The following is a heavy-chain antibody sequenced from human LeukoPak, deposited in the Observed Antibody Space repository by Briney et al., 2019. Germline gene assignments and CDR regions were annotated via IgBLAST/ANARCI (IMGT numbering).Heavy chain of an antibody. J-gene: IGHJ6*02. V-gene: IGHV1-46*01. D-gene: IGHD6-25*01. CDR2: ISPGDGST. CDR3: ARAAVHYYSVMDV. CDR1: GYTFTTYH. Sequence: ASVKVSCKASGYTFTTYHIHWVRQAPGQGLEWMGIISPGDGSTSYAQKFQDRVTVTRDTSTSTVYMDLSSLRSEDTAVYYCARAAVHYYSVMDVWGQGTTVTVFS.